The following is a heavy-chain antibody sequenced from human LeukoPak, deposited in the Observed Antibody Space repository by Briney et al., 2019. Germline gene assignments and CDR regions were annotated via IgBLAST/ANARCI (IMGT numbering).Heavy chain of an antibody. Sequence: PSETLSLTCAVYGGSFSGYYWSWIRQPPGKGLEWIGEINHSGGTNYNPSLKSRVTISVDTSKNQFSLKLSSVTAADTAVYYCTRRCKDAYTLYCFDYWGQGTLVTVSS. V-gene: IGHV4-34*03. J-gene: IGHJ4*02. D-gene: IGHD5-24*01. CDR1: GGSFSGYY. CDR3: TRRCKDAYTLYCFDY. CDR2: INHSGGT.